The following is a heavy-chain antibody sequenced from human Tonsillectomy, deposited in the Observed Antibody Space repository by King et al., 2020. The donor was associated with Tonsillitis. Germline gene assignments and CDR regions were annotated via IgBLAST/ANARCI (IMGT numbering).Heavy chain of an antibody. D-gene: IGHD5-12*01. Sequence: VQLVESGGGLVKPGESLRLSCAASGFTFSSYSMNWVRQAPGKGLEWVSSISSRSRNIYYADSLKGRFTISRDNAKNSLYLEMKSLRVEDTAVYYCARHGMGAYERGERGEYFQHWGQGTLVTVSS. J-gene: IGHJ1*01. V-gene: IGHV3-21*01. CDR2: ISSRSRNI. CDR1: GFTFSSYS. CDR3: ARHGMGAYERGERGEYFQH.